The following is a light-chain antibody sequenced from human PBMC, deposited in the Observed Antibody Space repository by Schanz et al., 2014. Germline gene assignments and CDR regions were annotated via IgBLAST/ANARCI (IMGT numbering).Light chain of an antibody. V-gene: IGLV2-23*02. CDR2: EVS. J-gene: IGLJ2*01. CDR1: SSDVGNYNL. CDR3: CSYAGNDIVI. Sequence: QSALTQPASVSGSPGQSITISCTGTSSDVGNYNLVSWYQQYPGKAPKLLIYEVSKWPSGVSNRFSGSKSGNTASLTISGLQAEDEADYYCCSYAGNDIVIFGGGTKLTVL.